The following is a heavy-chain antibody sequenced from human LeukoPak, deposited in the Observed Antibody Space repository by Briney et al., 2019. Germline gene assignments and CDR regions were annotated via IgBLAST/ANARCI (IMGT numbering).Heavy chain of an antibody. CDR3: ARSRGEASGRFDY. CDR1: GGSISSYY. J-gene: IGHJ4*02. D-gene: IGHD6-25*01. Sequence: SETLSLTCTVSGGSISSYYWSWIRQPPGKGLEWIGYIYYSGSTNYNPSLKSRVTISVDTSKNQFSLKLSSVTAADTAVYYCARSRGEASGRFDYWGQGTLVTVSS. CDR2: IYYSGST. V-gene: IGHV4-59*01.